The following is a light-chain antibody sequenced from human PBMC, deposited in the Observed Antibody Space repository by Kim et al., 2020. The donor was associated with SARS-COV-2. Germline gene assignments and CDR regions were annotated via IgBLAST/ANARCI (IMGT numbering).Light chain of an antibody. J-gene: IGLJ2*01. CDR2: DVS. CDR1: SNDVGVYNY. V-gene: IGLV2-11*03. CDR3: CSYAGSYTV. Sequence: PGQAVTISCTGTSNDVGVYNYVSWYQQHPGKAPKLMIYDVSNRPSGVPDRFSGSKSGNTASLTISGLQPEDEADYYCCSYAGSYTVFGGGTQLTVL.